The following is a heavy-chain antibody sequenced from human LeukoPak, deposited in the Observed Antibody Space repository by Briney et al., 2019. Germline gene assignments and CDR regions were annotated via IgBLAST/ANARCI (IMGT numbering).Heavy chain of an antibody. CDR2: IYYTGNT. CDR1: GGSISNYY. D-gene: IGHD6-6*01. Sequence: SETLSPTCTVSGGSISNYYWNWIRQPPGKGLEWIGYIYYTGNTNYNPSLKSRVTISVDTSKNQFSLKLSSVTAADTAVYYCARVIDRAARPYYFDYWGQGTLVTVSS. CDR3: ARVIDRAARPYYFDY. J-gene: IGHJ4*02. V-gene: IGHV4-59*12.